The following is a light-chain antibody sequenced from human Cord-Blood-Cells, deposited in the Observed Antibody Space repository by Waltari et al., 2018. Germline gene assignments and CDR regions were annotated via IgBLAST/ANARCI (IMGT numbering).Light chain of an antibody. V-gene: IGKV3-20*01. CDR2: GAS. CDR1: QSVSSSY. CDR3: QQYGSSPT. J-gene: IGKJ4*01. Sequence: EIVLTHSPGTLSLSPGERATLPCRASQSVSSSYLAWYQQKPGQAPRLLIYGASSRATGIPDRFSGSGSGTDFTLTISRLEPEDFAVYYCQQYGSSPTFGGGTKVEIK.